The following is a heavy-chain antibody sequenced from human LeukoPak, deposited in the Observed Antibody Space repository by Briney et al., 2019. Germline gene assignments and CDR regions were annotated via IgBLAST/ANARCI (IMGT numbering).Heavy chain of an antibody. CDR3: ARDSSSWAGWYYYYYMDV. D-gene: IGHD6-13*01. CDR1: GYTFTGYY. CDR2: INPNSGGT. Sequence: EASVKVSCKASGYTFTGYYMHWVRQAPGQGLEWMGWINPNSGGTNYAQKFQGRVTMTRDTSISTAYMELSRLRSDDMAVYYCARDSSSWAGWYYYYYMDVWGKGTTVTISS. V-gene: IGHV1-2*02. J-gene: IGHJ6*03.